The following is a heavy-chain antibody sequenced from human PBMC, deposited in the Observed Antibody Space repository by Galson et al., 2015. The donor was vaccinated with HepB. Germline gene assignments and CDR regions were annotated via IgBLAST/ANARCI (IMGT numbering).Heavy chain of an antibody. J-gene: IGHJ4*02. CDR1: GYTFTGYY. CDR2: INPKSGGT. CDR3: ARGEDLIVMVPATMDY. Sequence: SVKVSCKASGYTFTGYYIQWVRQAPGQGLEWVGLINPKSGGTKFAQKFQSRVTMTRDSSISTAYIELRSLRSDDTAIYYCARGEDLIVMVPATMDYWGQGTVVTVSS. V-gene: IGHV1-2*06. D-gene: IGHD2-15*01.